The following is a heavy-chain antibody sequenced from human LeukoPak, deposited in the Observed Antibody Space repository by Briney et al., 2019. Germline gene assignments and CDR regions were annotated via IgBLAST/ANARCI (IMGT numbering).Heavy chain of an antibody. CDR2: IKQDGSEK. CDR1: GFTFSSYW. CDR3: AGGTGFIIKD. J-gene: IGHJ4*02. Sequence: GGSLRLSCAASGFTFSSYWMTWVRQAPGKGLEWVANIKQDGSEKYYVDSVKGRFTISRDNAKNSLYLQMNNLRVEDTAMYYCAGGTGFIIKDWGQGTLVTVSS. D-gene: IGHD3-9*01. V-gene: IGHV3-7*03.